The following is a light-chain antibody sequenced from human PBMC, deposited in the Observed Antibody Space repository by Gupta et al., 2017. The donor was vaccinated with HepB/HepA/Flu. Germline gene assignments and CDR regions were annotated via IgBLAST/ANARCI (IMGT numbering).Light chain of an antibody. CDR1: SSNIGSNT. Sequence: QSVLTPPPSASGTPGQRVTISCSGSSSNIGSNTVNWYQQLPGTAPQLLIYSNNQRPSGVPDRFSGSKSGTSASLAISGLQSEDEADYYCAAWDDSLNAGVFGGGTKLTVL. CDR2: SNN. J-gene: IGLJ3*02. CDR3: AAWDDSLNAGV. V-gene: IGLV1-44*01.